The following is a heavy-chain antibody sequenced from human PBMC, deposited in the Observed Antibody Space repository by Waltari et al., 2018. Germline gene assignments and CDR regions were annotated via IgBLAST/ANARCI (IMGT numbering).Heavy chain of an antibody. J-gene: IGHJ5*02. CDR3: TKAQRESHWIDI. CDR1: GVTFMRYA. D-gene: IGHD6-25*01. CDR2: IGVSSDVT. V-gene: IGHV3-23*04. Sequence: EVQRVESGGGVVQPGGSLRLACAASGVTFMRYAMRWVRQAPGKGLAWVPVIGVSSDVTYSADSVQGLFSISRDNSMDMLYLHMNSLRAEDTAVYYCTKAQRESHWIDIWGQGTLVTVSS.